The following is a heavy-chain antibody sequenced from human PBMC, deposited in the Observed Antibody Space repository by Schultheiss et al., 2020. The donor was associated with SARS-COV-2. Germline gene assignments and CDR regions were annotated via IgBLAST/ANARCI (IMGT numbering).Heavy chain of an antibody. V-gene: IGHV4-4*02. CDR2: IYHSGST. J-gene: IGHJ6*02. CDR1: GGSISSSNW. Sequence: SETLSLTCAVSGGSISSSNWWSWVRQPPGKGLEWIGEIYHSGSTNYNPSLKSRVTISVDTSKNQFSLKLSSVTAADTAVYYCARSPRGYCSSTSCYRSYGMDVWGQGTTVTVSS. CDR3: ARSPRGYCSSTSCYRSYGMDV. D-gene: IGHD2-2*02.